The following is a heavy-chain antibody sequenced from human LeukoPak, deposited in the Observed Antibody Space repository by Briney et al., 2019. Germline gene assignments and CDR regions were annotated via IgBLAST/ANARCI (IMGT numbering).Heavy chain of an antibody. V-gene: IGHV4-31*03. J-gene: IGHJ6*02. Sequence: PSQTLSLTCTVSGGSISSGGYYWSWIPQHPGKGLEWIGYIYYSGSTYYNPSLKSRVTISVDTSKNQFSLKLSSVTAADTAVYYCARDRAKPYYSYGMDVWGQGTTVTVSS. CDR2: IYYSGST. CDR3: ARDRAKPYYSYGMDV. CDR1: GGSISSGGYY.